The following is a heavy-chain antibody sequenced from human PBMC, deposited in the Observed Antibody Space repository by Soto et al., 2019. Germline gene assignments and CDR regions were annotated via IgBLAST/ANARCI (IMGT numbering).Heavy chain of an antibody. D-gene: IGHD3-10*01. Sequence: SETLSVTCAVSGGRFSNYFWAWIRQAPGKGLEWIGEINHSGDTHFDPSLESRVTMPVDTSKNQFSLKLRSVTAADTAVYFCARRHGLDIDAYYWGQGILVTVSS. CDR1: GGRFSNYF. J-gene: IGHJ4*02. CDR2: INHSGDT. V-gene: IGHV4-34*01. CDR3: ARRHGLDIDAYY.